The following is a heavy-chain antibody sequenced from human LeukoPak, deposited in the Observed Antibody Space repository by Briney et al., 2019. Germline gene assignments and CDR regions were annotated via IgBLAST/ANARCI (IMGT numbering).Heavy chain of an antibody. Sequence: SETLSLTCTVSGGSISSYYWSWIRQPPGKGLEWIGYIYYSGSTNYNPSLKSRVTISVDTSKNQFSLKLSSVTAADTAVYYCARLAYCGGDCYRDAFDIWGQGTMVTVPS. CDR3: ARLAYCGGDCYRDAFDI. J-gene: IGHJ3*02. CDR1: GGSISSYY. CDR2: IYYSGST. V-gene: IGHV4-59*08. D-gene: IGHD2-21*02.